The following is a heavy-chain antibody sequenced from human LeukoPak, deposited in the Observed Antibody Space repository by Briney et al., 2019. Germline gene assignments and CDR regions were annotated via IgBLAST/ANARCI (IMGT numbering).Heavy chain of an antibody. V-gene: IGHV1-2*02. CDR3: AREPHYGDDNDAFDI. Sequence: GASVKVSCKASGYTFTGYYMHWVRQAPGQGLEWMGWINPNSGGTNYAQKFQGRVTMTRDTSTSTAYMELSRLRSDDTAVYYCAREPHYGDDNDAFDIWGQGTMVTVSS. CDR1: GYTFTGYY. D-gene: IGHD4-17*01. J-gene: IGHJ3*02. CDR2: INPNSGGT.